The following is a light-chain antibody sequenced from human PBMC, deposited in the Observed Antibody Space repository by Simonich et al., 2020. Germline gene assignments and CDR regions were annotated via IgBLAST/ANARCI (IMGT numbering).Light chain of an antibody. CDR3: QQYGSSTGT. J-gene: IGKJ1*01. V-gene: IGKV3-20*01. Sequence: EIVLTQSPGTLSLSPGERATLSCRASQSVSSSYLAWYQQKPGQAPRFRIYGASSRATGIPARFSGSGSGTDFTLTISRLEPEDFAVYYCQQYGSSTGTFGQGTKVEIK. CDR1: QSVSSSY. CDR2: GAS.